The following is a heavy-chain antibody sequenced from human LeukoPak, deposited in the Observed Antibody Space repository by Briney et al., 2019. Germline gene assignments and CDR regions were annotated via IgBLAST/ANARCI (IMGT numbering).Heavy chain of an antibody. V-gene: IGHV3-43*02. CDR2: ISGDGGST. D-gene: IGHD3-10*01. J-gene: IGHJ4*02. CDR3: AKDGFGKGVGYFDY. CDR1: GFTFDDYA. Sequence: GGSLRLSCAASGFTFDDYAMHWVRQAPGKGLEWVSLISGDGGSTYYAGSVKGRFTISRDNSKNSLYLQMNSLRTEDTALYYCAKDGFGKGVGYFDYWGQGTLVTVSS.